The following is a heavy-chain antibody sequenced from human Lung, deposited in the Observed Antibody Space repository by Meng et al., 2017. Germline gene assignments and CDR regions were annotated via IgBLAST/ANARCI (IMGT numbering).Heavy chain of an antibody. CDR1: GGSFRGYY. CDR3: VRRTYSSGWYFDY. CDR2: IIDSGST. Sequence: QVQLPRWGEGLLKPSETLSLTGAVDGGSFRGYYWSWIRQPPGKGLEWIGEIIDSGSTNYNPSLKSRVTISVDTSKNQFSLRVTSVTAADRAVYYCVRRTYSSGWYFDYWGQGTLVTVSS. J-gene: IGHJ4*02. V-gene: IGHV4-34*02. D-gene: IGHD6-19*01.